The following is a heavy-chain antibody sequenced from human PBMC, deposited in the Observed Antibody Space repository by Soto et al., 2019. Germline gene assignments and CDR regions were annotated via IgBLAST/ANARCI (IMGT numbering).Heavy chain of an antibody. CDR3: ARGEMVYAFPRWFDP. Sequence: ASVKVSCKASGGTFSSYAISWVRQAPGQGLEWMGGIIPIFGTANYAQKFQGRVTITADESTSTAYMELSSLRSEDTAVYYCARGEMVYAFPRWFDPWGQGTLVTVSS. J-gene: IGHJ5*02. CDR2: IIPIFGTA. V-gene: IGHV1-69*13. D-gene: IGHD2-8*01. CDR1: GGTFSSYA.